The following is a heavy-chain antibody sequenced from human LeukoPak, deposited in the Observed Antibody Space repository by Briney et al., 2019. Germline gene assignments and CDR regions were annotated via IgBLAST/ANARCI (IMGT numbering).Heavy chain of an antibody. CDR3: ARDRGGYCSGGSCYGLFDP. V-gene: IGHV3-7*05. Sequence: GGSLRLSCAASGFTFSSYWMSWVRQAPGKGLEWVANIKQDGSEKYYVDSVKGRFTISRDNAKNSLYLQMNSLRAEDTAVYYCARDRGGYCSGGSCYGLFDPWGQGTLVTVSS. CDR1: GFTFSSYW. J-gene: IGHJ5*02. CDR2: IKQDGSEK. D-gene: IGHD2-15*01.